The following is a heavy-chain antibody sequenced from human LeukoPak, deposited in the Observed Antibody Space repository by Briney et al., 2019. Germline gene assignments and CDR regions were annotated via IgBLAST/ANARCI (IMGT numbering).Heavy chain of an antibody. Sequence: GGSLRLSCAASGFTFSSYGMHWVRQAPGKGLEWVAFIRYDGSNKYYADSVKGRSTISRDNSKNTLYLQMNSLRAEDTAVYYCATQIEYSSSSPDAFDIWGQGTMVTVSS. CDR3: ATQIEYSSSSPDAFDI. CDR2: IRYDGSNK. V-gene: IGHV3-30*02. D-gene: IGHD6-6*01. J-gene: IGHJ3*02. CDR1: GFTFSSYG.